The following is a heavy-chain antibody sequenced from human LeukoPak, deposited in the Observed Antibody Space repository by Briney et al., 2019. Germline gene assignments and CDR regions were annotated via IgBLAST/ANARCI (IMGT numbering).Heavy chain of an antibody. J-gene: IGHJ4*02. D-gene: IGHD6-19*01. V-gene: IGHV3-21*01. CDR3: ARDPSAVAVIGYFDY. CDR2: ISSSSSYI. CDR1: GFTSSSYS. Sequence: GGSLRLSCAASGFTSSSYSMNWVRQAPGKGLEWVSSISSSSSYIYYADSVKGRFTISRDNAKNSLYLQMNSLRAEDTAVYYCARDPSAVAVIGYFDYWGQGTLVTVSS.